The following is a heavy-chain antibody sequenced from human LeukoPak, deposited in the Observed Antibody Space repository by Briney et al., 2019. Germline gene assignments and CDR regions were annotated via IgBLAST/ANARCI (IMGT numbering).Heavy chain of an antibody. J-gene: IGHJ4*02. CDR3: ARAPANYYDSSGYSNY. D-gene: IGHD3-22*01. CDR2: MYYSGTT. CDR1: GSSMNLYS. Sequence: SETLSLTCSVSGSSMNLYSWNWIRQSPGKGLEWIAYMYYSGTTNYNPSLENRAAISLDLSRHQFSLRLNSVTAADTAVYYCARAPANYYDSSGYSNYWGQGTLVTVSS. V-gene: IGHV4-59*12.